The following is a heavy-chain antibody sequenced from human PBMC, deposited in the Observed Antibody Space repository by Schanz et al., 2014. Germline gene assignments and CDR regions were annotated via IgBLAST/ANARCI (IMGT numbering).Heavy chain of an antibody. CDR1: GYTFINYG. CDR2: IGGSDGNT. V-gene: IGHV1-18*01. D-gene: IGHD1-26*01. Sequence: QVQLVQSGAEVKKPGASVKVSCKASGYTFINYGISWVRQAPGQGLEWMGWIGGSDGNTNFAQKFQGRVTMTTDTSTSTVYMELRSLTSDDSAVYYCARDRDQWDGNYLDYWGQGTLVIVSS. J-gene: IGHJ4*02. CDR3: ARDRDQWDGNYLDY.